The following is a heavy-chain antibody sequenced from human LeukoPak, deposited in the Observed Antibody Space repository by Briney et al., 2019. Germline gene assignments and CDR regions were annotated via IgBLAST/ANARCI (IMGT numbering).Heavy chain of an antibody. V-gene: IGHV7-4-1*02. CDR3: ARGNRKIAVDI. J-gene: IGHJ4*02. CDR2: INTNTGNP. Sequence: GASVKISCKASGYTFTNYAMNWVRQAPGQGLEWMGWINTNTGNPTYAQGFTGRFVFSLDTSVSTAYLQISSLKAEDTAVYYCARGNRKIAVDIWGQGTLVTVSS. CDR1: GYTFTNYA. D-gene: IGHD6-19*01.